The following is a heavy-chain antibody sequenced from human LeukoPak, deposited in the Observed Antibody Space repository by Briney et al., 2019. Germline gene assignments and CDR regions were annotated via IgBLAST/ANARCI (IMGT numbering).Heavy chain of an antibody. J-gene: IGHJ4*02. D-gene: IGHD6-19*01. V-gene: IGHV4-34*01. CDR2: INQSGST. CDR3: ARGARVGYSSGWSIDY. CDR1: GESFSGYQ. Sequence: SETLSLTCAVYGESFSGYQWSWLRQPPGKGLEWIGEINQSGSTNFNPSLKSRVTISVDTSKNQFSLKLRSVTAADTAVYYCARGARVGYSSGWSIDYWGQGTLVTVSS.